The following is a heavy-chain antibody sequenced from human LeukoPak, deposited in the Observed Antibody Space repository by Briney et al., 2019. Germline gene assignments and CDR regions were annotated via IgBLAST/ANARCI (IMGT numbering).Heavy chain of an antibody. J-gene: IGHJ4*02. V-gene: IGHV4-34*01. CDR3: ARGRVMGYYGSGSYYHY. Sequence: SETLSLTCAVYGGSFSGYYWSWIRQPPGKGPEWIGEINHSGSTNYNPSLKSRVTITVDTSKNQFSLKLSSVTAADTAVYYCARGRVMGYYGSGSYYHYWGQGTLVTVSS. D-gene: IGHD3-10*01. CDR1: GGSFSGYY. CDR2: INHSGST.